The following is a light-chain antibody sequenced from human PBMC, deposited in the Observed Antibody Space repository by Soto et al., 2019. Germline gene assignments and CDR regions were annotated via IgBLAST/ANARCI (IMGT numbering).Light chain of an antibody. Sequence: QSALTQPRSVSGSPGQSVAISCTGTSGDVGGYNYVSWYQQHPGKAPKLMIYDVSKRPSGVPDRFSGSKSGNTASLTISGLQPEDEADYYCCSYAGSYPYVFGTGTKVTVL. J-gene: IGLJ1*01. CDR1: SGDVGGYNY. V-gene: IGLV2-11*01. CDR2: DVS. CDR3: CSYAGSYPYV.